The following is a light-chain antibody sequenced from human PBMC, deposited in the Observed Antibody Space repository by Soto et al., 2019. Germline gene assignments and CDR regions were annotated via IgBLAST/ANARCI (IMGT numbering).Light chain of an antibody. CDR2: LAS. CDR3: QQTYMIPWT. Sequence: DIQMTQSPSSLSASVGDRVTITCRASQSISTFLNWYQHKAGKAPKLLISLASTLQSGVPSRFSGSGSGTDFTLTISSLQPEDFATYYCQQTYMIPWTFGQGTRVEI. V-gene: IGKV1-39*01. CDR1: QSISTF. J-gene: IGKJ1*01.